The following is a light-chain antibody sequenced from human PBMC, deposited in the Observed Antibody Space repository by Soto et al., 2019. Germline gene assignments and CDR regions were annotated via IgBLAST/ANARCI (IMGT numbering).Light chain of an antibody. CDR3: QQINSYPWT. J-gene: IGKJ1*01. V-gene: IGKV1-9*01. CDR1: QGISSY. CDR2: AAS. Sequence: DIQLTQSPSFLSASVGDRVTITCRASQGISSYLAWYQQKPGKAPKLLIYAASTLQSGVPSRFSGSGSGTEFTLKISSLQPEDCATYYCQQINSYPWTFGQGTKVEIK.